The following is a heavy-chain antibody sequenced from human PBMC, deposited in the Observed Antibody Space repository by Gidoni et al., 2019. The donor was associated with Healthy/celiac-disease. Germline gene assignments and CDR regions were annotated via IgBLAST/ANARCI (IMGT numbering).Heavy chain of an antibody. J-gene: IGHJ3*02. Sequence: QLQLQESGPGLVKPSETLSLPCTVSGCSISSSSYYWGWIRQPPGKGLEWIGSIYYSGSTYYNPALKSRVTISGDTSKNQFSMKLSSVTAADTAVYYCARLDYGDAFDIWGQGTMVTVSS. CDR1: GCSISSSSYY. V-gene: IGHV4-39*01. CDR2: IYYSGST. CDR3: ARLDYGDAFDI. D-gene: IGHD4-17*01.